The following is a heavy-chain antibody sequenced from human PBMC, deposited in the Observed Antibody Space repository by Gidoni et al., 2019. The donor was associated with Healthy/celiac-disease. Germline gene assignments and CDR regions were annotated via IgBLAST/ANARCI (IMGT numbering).Heavy chain of an antibody. CDR1: GWSFRGYY. D-gene: IGHD2-2*01. CDR2: INHSGST. Sequence: QVQLQQWGAGLLKPSETLSLTCAVYGWSFRGYYWSWIRQPPGKGLEWIGEINHSGSTNYNPSLKSRVTISVDTSKNQFSLKLSSVTAADTAVYYCARNYCSSTSCYYAGWFDPWGQGTLVTVSS. CDR3: ARNYCSSTSCYYAGWFDP. V-gene: IGHV4-34*01. J-gene: IGHJ5*02.